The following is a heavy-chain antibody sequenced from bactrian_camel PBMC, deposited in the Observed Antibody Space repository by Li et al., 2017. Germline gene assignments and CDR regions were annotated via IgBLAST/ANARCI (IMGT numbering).Heavy chain of an antibody. CDR1: GGIFSDH. CDR2: IDDNGVT. D-gene: IGHD3*01. Sequence: HVQLVESGGGSVQAGGSLRLSCKASGGIFSDHMGWFRQAPGKEREGVAVIDDNGVTTYADSVKARFTISRDNAKSTLYLQMNNLKPEDTAMYYCAADRALDDDCYVGSLYTDFAYWGQGTQVTVS. J-gene: IGHJ6*01. V-gene: IGHV3S53*01. CDR3: AADRALDDDCYVGSLYTDFAY.